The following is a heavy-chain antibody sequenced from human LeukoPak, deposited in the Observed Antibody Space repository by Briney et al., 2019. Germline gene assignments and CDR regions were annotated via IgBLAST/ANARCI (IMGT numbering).Heavy chain of an antibody. CDR2: ISAYNGNT. J-gene: IGHJ6*03. D-gene: IGHD3-10*01. CDR1: GYTFTSYA. Sequence: GASVKVSCKASGYTFTSYAMNWVRQAPGQGLEWMGWISAYNGNTNYAQKLQGRVTMTTDTSTSTAYMELRSLRSDDTAVYYCARGHPLVRLGNYMDVWGKGTTVTISS. V-gene: IGHV1-18*01. CDR3: ARGHPLVRLGNYMDV.